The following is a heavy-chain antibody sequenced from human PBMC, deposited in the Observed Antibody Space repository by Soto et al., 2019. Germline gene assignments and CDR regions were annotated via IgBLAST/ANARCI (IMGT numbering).Heavy chain of an antibody. D-gene: IGHD1-1*01. J-gene: IGHJ4*02. CDR2: IWYDGSNK. V-gene: IGHV3-33*01. CDR3: AREVTLEPERLPGPMTNYFDY. Sequence: GGSLRLSCAASGFTFSSYGMHWVRQAPGRGLEWVAVIWYDGSNKYYADSVKGRFTISRDNSKNTLYLQMNSLRAEDTAVYYCAREVTLEPERLPGPMTNYFDYWGQGTLVTVSS. CDR1: GFTFSSYG.